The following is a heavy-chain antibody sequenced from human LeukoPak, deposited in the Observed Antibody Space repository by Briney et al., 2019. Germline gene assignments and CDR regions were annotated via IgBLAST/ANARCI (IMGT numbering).Heavy chain of an antibody. CDR1: GFTFSSYG. D-gene: IGHD6-13*01. V-gene: IGHV3-30*18. CDR3: AKNSGIAIYDAFDI. J-gene: IGHJ3*02. CDR2: ISYDGSNK. Sequence: GGSLRLSCAASGFTFSSYGMHWVRQAPGKGLEWVAVISYDGSNKYYADSVKGRFTISRDNSKNTLYLQMNSLRAEDTAVYYCAKNSGIAIYDAFDIWGQGTMVTVSS.